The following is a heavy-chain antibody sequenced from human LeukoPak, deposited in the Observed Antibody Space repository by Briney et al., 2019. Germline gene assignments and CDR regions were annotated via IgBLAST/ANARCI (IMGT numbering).Heavy chain of an antibody. CDR2: IYSGGST. CDR1: GFTVSSNY. J-gene: IGHJ4*02. CDR3: ARLYSSSSGLRASDY. D-gene: IGHD6-6*01. Sequence: GGSLRLSCAASGFTVSSNYINWVRQAPGKGLEWVSVIYSGGSTYYPDSVKGRFTISRDNSKNTLYLQMNSLRAEDTAVYYCARLYSSSSGLRASDYWGQGTLVTVSS. V-gene: IGHV3-53*01.